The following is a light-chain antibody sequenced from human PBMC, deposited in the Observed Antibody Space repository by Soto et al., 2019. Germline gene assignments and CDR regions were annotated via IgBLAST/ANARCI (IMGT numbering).Light chain of an antibody. CDR1: QSVSSN. J-gene: IGKJ2*01. CDR3: QQYSNWPYT. CDR2: GAS. Sequence: EIVMTQSPATLSVSPGERATLSCRASQSVSSNLAWYQQKPGQAPRLLIYGASTRATGIPASFSGSGSGTEFTLSVSSLQSEDFAVYFCQQYSNWPYTFGQVTKLEIK. V-gene: IGKV3-15*01.